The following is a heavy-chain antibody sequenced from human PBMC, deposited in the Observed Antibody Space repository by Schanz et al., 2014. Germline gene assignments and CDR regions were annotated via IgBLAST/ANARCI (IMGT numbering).Heavy chain of an antibody. Sequence: VQLVESGGGLFQPGGSLRLSCAASGFTFSTYWMSWVRQAPGKGPEWVANIKQDGSEKYYVDSVKGRFTISRDNAKNSLYLEMTSLRGEDTAVYYCARENLNWEAFDIWGQGTVVTVSS. CDR3: ARENLNWEAFDI. J-gene: IGHJ3*02. CDR1: GFTFSTYW. V-gene: IGHV3-7*03. D-gene: IGHD7-27*01. CDR2: IKQDGSEK.